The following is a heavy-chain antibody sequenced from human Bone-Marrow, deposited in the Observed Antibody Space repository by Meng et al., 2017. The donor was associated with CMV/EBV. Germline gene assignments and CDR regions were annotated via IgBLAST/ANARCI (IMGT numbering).Heavy chain of an antibody. J-gene: IGHJ6*02. D-gene: IGHD3-22*01. CDR3: ARVSSSGYWHYYYYYGMDV. V-gene: IGHV1-8*01. Sequence: ASVKVSCKASGYTFTSYDINWVRQATGQGLEWMGWMNPNSGSTGYAQKFQGRVIMTWNTSISTAYIELSSLRSEDTAVYYCARVSSSGYWHYYYYYGMDVWGQGTTVTVSS. CDR2: MNPNSGST. CDR1: GYTFTSYD.